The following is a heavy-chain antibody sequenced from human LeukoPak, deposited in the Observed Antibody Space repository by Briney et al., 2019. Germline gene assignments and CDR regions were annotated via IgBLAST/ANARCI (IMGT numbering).Heavy chain of an antibody. J-gene: IGHJ5*02. V-gene: IGHV1-18*01. Sequence: WASVKVSCKASGYTFTNYGISWVRQAPGQGLEWMGWIRAYNGKTNYAQKLQGRVTMTTDTSTSTAYMELSSLRSEDTAVYYCATDRLRYFDWLQFDPWGQGTLVTVSS. D-gene: IGHD3-9*01. CDR3: ATDRLRYFDWLQFDP. CDR1: GYTFTNYG. CDR2: IRAYNGKT.